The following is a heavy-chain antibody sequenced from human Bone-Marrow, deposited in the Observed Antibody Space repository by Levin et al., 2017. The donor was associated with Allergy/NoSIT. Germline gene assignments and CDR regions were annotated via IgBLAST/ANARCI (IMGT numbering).Heavy chain of an antibody. V-gene: IGHV3-9*01. J-gene: IGHJ6*02. CDR2: ISWNSGSK. D-gene: IGHD1-26*01. CDR3: AKVSGSYYYYGMDV. CDR1: GFTFDDYA. Sequence: SLKISCAASGFTFDDYAMHWVRQAPGKGLEWVSGISWNSGSKGYADSVKGRFTISRDNAKNSLYLQMNSLRAEDTAFYYCAKVSGSYYYYGMDVWGQGTTVTVSS.